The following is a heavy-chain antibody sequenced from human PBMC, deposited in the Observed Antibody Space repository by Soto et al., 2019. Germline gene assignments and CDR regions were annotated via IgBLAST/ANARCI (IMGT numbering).Heavy chain of an antibody. Sequence: PSETLSLTCSVSGGSFDSGDYYWHWIRQPPGKFLEYIGYVYYTGSTYYNPSLKSRFTISLDTSENQFSLKLNSVTAADTAVYYCARDISSGYSHRTPRGAFDIWGQGTMVTVSS. CDR2: VYYTGST. D-gene: IGHD3-22*01. V-gene: IGHV4-30-4*01. J-gene: IGHJ3*02. CDR3: ARDISSGYSHRTPRGAFDI. CDR1: GGSFDSGDYY.